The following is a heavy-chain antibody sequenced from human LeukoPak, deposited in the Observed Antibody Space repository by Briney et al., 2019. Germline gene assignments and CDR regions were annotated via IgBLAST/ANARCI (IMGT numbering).Heavy chain of an antibody. CDR2: ISYDGSNK. D-gene: IGHD2-2*01. J-gene: IGHJ5*02. CDR1: GFTFSSYA. Sequence: GRSLRLSCAASGFTFSSYAMHWVRQAPGKGLEWVAVISYDGSNKYYADSVKGRFTISRDNSKNTLYLQMNSLRAEDTAVYYCARGGDIVVVPAAISWFDPWGQGTLVTVSS. V-gene: IGHV3-30-3*01. CDR3: ARGGDIVVVPAAISWFDP.